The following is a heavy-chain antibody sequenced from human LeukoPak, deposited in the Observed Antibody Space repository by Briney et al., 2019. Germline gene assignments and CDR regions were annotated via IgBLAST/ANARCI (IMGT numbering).Heavy chain of an antibody. CDR3: AKDLRGGWLPSYYFDY. Sequence: GGSLRLSCAASGFTFSSYGMHWVRQAPGKGLEWVAFIRYDGSNKYYADSVKGRFTISRDNSKNTLYLQMNSLRAEDTAVYYCAKDLRGGWLPSYYFDYWGQGTLVTVSS. V-gene: IGHV3-30*02. J-gene: IGHJ4*02. CDR1: GFTFSSYG. D-gene: IGHD3-22*01. CDR2: IRYDGSNK.